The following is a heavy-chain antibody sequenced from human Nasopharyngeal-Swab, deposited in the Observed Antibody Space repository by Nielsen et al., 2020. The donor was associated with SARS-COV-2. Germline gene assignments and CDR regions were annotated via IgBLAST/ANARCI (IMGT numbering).Heavy chain of an antibody. Sequence: GESLKISCAASGFTFSSYGMSWVRQAPGKGLEWVSGIGDSGGKTYYADSVKGRFTISRDNSKNTLNLQMNSLRVEDTAIYYCAKDRQQLANFDYWGQRTLVTVSS. CDR3: AKDRQQLANFDY. J-gene: IGHJ4*02. CDR1: GFTFSSYG. CDR2: IGDSGGKT. V-gene: IGHV3-23*01. D-gene: IGHD6-13*01.